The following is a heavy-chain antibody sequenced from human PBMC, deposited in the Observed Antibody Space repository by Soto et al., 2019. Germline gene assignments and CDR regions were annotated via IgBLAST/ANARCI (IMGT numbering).Heavy chain of an antibody. J-gene: IGHJ4*02. CDR1: GYSFTAFS. CDR3: ARPKLAREIVY. CDR2: VNTNNGDT. D-gene: IGHD6-6*01. Sequence: ASVKVSCKASGYSFTAFSLHWVRQAPGQGLEWMGWVNTNNGDTSYAQNIQDRVTMTRDTAISTAYMELTSLTSDDTAVYYCARPKLAREIVYWGQGTLVTVSS. V-gene: IGHV1-2*02.